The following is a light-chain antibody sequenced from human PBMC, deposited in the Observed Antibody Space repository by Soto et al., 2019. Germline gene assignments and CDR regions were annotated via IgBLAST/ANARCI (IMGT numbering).Light chain of an antibody. CDR3: KQYHSYWT. Sequence: DIQMTQSPSTLSASVVDRVTITCRASQNIRSLLAWFQQKPGKAPKLLIYDACSLESGVPQRFRGSGSGTEFTLTISSLQTDDFSTYYCKQYHSYWTFGQGTKVDI. CDR1: QNIRSL. CDR2: DAC. V-gene: IGKV1-5*01. J-gene: IGKJ1*01.